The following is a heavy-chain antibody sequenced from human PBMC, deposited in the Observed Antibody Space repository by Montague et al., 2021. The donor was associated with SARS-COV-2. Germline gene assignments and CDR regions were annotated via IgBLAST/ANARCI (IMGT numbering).Heavy chain of an antibody. D-gene: IGHD6-13*01. J-gene: IGHJ3*02. CDR3: ARVGRGSSWYEVAFDI. CDR1: GGSISRYS. CDR2: IYNSGST. V-gene: IGHV4-59*01. Sequence: SETLSLTCTVSGGSISRYSWTWIRQPPGKGLEWIVYIYNSGSTNYNPSLTSRVTISVDTSKNQFSLKLSSVAAADTAVYYCARVGRGSSWYEVAFDIWGQGTVVTVSS.